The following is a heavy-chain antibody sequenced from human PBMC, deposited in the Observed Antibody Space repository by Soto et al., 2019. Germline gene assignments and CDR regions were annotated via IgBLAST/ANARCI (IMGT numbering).Heavy chain of an antibody. CDR3: ARVRGGRVPGLRFDP. Sequence: QVQLQQWGAGLLKPSETLSLTCAVYGGSFSGYYWSWIRQPPGKGLEWIGESNHSGSTNYNPSLKSRVTISVDTSKNQFSLKLSSVTAADTAVYYCARVRGGRVPGLRFDPWGQGTLVTVSS. CDR1: GGSFSGYY. D-gene: IGHD2-15*01. V-gene: IGHV4-34*01. CDR2: SNHSGST. J-gene: IGHJ5*02.